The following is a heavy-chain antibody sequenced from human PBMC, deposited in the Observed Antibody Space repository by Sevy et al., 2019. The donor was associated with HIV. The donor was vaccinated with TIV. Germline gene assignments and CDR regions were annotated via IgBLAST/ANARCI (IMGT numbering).Heavy chain of an antibody. Sequence: ASVKVSCKASGGTFSNFPVTWVRQAPGQGLEWMGGIIPLYGTTDYAQKFQGRVAITADESTGTAYMELRSLRFDDTAGYDCARDNIAVVPGGIRGGDYYGMDVWGQGTTVTVSS. CDR2: IIPLYGTT. CDR1: GGTFSNFP. D-gene: IGHD2-21*01. CDR3: ARDNIAVVPGGIRGGDYYGMDV. V-gene: IGHV1-69*13. J-gene: IGHJ6*02.